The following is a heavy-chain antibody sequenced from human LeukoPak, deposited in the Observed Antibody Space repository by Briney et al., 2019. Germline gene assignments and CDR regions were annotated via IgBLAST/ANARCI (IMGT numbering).Heavy chain of an antibody. CDR2: IWGADDKT. V-gene: IGHV3-23*01. CDR3: ARDGVRYYDFWSGYSDY. D-gene: IGHD3-3*01. J-gene: IGHJ4*02. Sequence: GGSLRLSCVASGFTFSNYAMTWVHQAPGKGLELVSGIWGADDKTVYGDAVKGRFTISRDNSKNTLYLQMNSLRADDTAVYYCARDGVRYYDFWSGYSDYWGQGTLVTVSS. CDR1: GFTFSNYA.